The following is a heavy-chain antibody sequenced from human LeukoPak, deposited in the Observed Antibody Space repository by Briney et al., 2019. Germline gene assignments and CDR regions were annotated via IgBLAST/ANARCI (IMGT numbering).Heavy chain of an antibody. Sequence: ASVKVSCKASGGTFSSYAISWVRQAPGQGLEWMGGIIPIFGTANYAQKFQGRVTITADESTSTAYMELSSLRSEDTAVYYCASSDHYYDSSGYYYGSYFDYWGQGTLVTVSS. CDR1: GGTFSSYA. CDR2: IIPIFGTA. D-gene: IGHD3-22*01. J-gene: IGHJ4*02. CDR3: ASSDHYYDSSGYYYGSYFDY. V-gene: IGHV1-69*13.